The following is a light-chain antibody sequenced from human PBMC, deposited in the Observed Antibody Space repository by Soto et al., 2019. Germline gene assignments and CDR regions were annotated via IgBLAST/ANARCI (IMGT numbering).Light chain of an antibody. CDR1: QSLSSSY. Sequence: ETVLTQSPGTLSLSPGERATLSCRASQSLSSSYLAWYQQKPGQAPRLLIYGASSRATGIPDRFSGSGSGTDFTLTISRLEPEDFAVYYCQQRSNWPRTFGQGTKVDIK. CDR3: QQRSNWPRT. J-gene: IGKJ1*01. V-gene: IGKV3D-20*02. CDR2: GAS.